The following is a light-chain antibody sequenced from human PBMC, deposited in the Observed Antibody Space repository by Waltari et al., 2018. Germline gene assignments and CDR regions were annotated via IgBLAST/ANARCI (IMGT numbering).Light chain of an antibody. Sequence: EIVLTQSPGTLPSSPGERATLSCRASQCVGNSLARYQQRPGQAPRLLIYDASTRATGTPGRFSGSGFGTDFSLAISSLEPEDFAVYFCQHYVNLPVTFGQGTKVEI. J-gene: IGKJ1*01. CDR3: QHYVNLPVT. CDR2: DAS. V-gene: IGKV3-20*01. CDR1: QCVGNS.